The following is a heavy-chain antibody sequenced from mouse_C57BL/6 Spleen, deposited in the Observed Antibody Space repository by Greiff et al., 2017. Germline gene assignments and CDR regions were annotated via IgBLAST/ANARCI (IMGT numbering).Heavy chain of an antibody. V-gene: IGHV1-64*01. CDR3: AREDRIYAMDY. CDR2: IHPNSGST. CDR1: GYTFTSYW. J-gene: IGHJ4*01. Sequence: QVQLQQPGAELVKPGASVKLSCKASGYTFTSYWMHWVKQRPGQGLEWIGMIHPNSGSTNYNEKFKSKATLTVDKSSSTAYMQLSSLTSEDSAFYYCAREDRIYAMDYWGQGTSVTVSS.